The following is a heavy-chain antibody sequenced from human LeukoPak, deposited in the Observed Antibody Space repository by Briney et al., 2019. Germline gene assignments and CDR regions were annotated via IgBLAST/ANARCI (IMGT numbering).Heavy chain of an antibody. CDR3: AKTFQKGGYCGY. Sequence: TGGSLRLSCSGSGFTFSIYAMNWVRQAPGKGLEWVAVISYDGSNKYYADSVKGRFTISRDNSKNTLYLQMNSLRAEDTAVYYCAKTFQKGGYCGYWGQGTLVTVSS. D-gene: IGHD2-15*01. J-gene: IGHJ4*02. V-gene: IGHV3-30*18. CDR1: GFTFSIYA. CDR2: ISYDGSNK.